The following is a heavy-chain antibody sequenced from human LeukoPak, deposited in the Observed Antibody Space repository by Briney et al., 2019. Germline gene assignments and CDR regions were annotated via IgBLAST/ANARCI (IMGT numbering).Heavy chain of an antibody. CDR2: ISGSGGST. Sequence: GGSLSLSCAASGFTFSSYAMSWVRQAPGKGLEWVSAISGSGGSTYYADSVKGRFTISRDNSKNTLYLQMNSLRGEDTAVYYCAKDLHYYFDYWGQGTLVTVSS. V-gene: IGHV3-23*01. CDR1: GFTFSSYA. J-gene: IGHJ4*02. CDR3: AKDLHYYFDY.